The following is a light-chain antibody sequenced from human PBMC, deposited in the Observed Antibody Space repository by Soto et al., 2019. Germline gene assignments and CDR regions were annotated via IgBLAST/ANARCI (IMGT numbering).Light chain of an antibody. Sequence: EIVLTQSPATLSLSPGERATLSCRASQRVGSYLAWYPQTPGQAPRLLIYDASNRATGIPARVSGSGSGTDVTLTISSLEPEEFAVYDGQQRSNWPRTFGQGTKVDIK. CDR1: QRVGSY. V-gene: IGKV3-11*01. CDR2: DAS. J-gene: IGKJ1*01. CDR3: QQRSNWPRT.